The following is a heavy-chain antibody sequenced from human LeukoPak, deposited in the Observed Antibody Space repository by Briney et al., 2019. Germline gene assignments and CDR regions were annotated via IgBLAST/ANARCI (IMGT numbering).Heavy chain of an antibody. CDR3: ARDGFVGYSSSRLDY. V-gene: IGHV3-66*02. Sequence: VQPGGSLRLSCAASGFTVSSNYMSWVRQAPGKGLEWVSVIYSGGSTYYADSVKGRFTISRDNSKNTLYLQMNSLRAEDTAVYYCARDGFVGYSSSRLDYWGQGTLVTVSS. J-gene: IGHJ4*02. D-gene: IGHD6-13*01. CDR1: GFTVSSNY. CDR2: IYSGGST.